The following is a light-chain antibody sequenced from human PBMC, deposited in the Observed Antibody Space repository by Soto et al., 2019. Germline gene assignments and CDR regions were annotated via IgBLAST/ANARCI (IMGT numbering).Light chain of an antibody. Sequence: DIQMTQSPSSLSASIGYTITISCRASQNIERYLNWYQKKEGRAPQLLMFAAANLESGVPSRFRGSGSGTDFTLTISSLQPDDFATYYCQHYNSYSEAFGQGTKVDI. CDR1: QNIERY. CDR2: AAA. J-gene: IGKJ1*01. CDR3: QHYNSYSEA. V-gene: IGKV1-5*01.